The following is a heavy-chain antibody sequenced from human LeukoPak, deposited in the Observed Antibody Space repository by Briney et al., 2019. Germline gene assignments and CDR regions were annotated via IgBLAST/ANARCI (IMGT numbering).Heavy chain of an antibody. D-gene: IGHD1-1*01. Sequence: KPGGSLRLSCAASGFTFSSYSMNWVRQAPGKGLEWVSSISSSSSYIYYADSVKGRFTISRDNDKKSLYLQMNSLRVEDTAVYYCARRRLDDNTHTKGAFDIWGQGTMVTVSS. V-gene: IGHV3-21*01. J-gene: IGHJ3*02. CDR1: GFTFSSYS. CDR3: ARRRLDDNTHTKGAFDI. CDR2: ISSSSSYI.